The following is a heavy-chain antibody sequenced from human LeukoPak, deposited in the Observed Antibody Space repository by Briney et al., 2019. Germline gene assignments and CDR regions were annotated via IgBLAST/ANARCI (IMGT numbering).Heavy chain of an antibody. CDR2: ISAYNGNT. J-gene: IGHJ6*02. V-gene: IGHV1-18*01. CDR3: ARDRGYDSSGYYETRDYYYGMDV. Sequence: GSVKVSCKASGYTFTSYGISWVRQAPGQGLEWMGWISAYNGNTNYAQKPQGRVTMTTDTSTSTAYMELRSLRSDDTAVYYCARDRGYDSSGYYETRDYYYGMDVWGQGTTVTVSS. D-gene: IGHD3-22*01. CDR1: GYTFTSYG.